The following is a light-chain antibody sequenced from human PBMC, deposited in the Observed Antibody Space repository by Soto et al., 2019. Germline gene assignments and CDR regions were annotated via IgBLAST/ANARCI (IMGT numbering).Light chain of an antibody. Sequence: IHLTHSPAFLSASVLYRVTITFLASQDISSYLAWYQQKPGKAPTLLIYDASTLQSGVPSRFSGSGFGTDFTLTISSLQAEDFASYYCQQLRSYPSTFGGGTKVDIK. J-gene: IGKJ4*01. V-gene: IGKV1-9*01. CDR2: DAS. CDR1: QDISSY. CDR3: QQLRSYPST.